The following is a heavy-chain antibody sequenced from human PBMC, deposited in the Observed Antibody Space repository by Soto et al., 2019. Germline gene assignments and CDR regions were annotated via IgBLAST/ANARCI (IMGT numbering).Heavy chain of an antibody. D-gene: IGHD3-22*01. Sequence: PAESLKISCKGSGYSFTSYWIGWVRQMPGKGLEWMGIIYPGDSDTRYSPSFQGQVTISADKSISTAYLQWSSLKASDTAMYYCARAPTYYDSSGYYYVYWGQGTLVTVSS. CDR2: IYPGDSDT. CDR1: GYSFTSYW. J-gene: IGHJ4*02. CDR3: ARAPTYYDSSGYYYVY. V-gene: IGHV5-51*01.